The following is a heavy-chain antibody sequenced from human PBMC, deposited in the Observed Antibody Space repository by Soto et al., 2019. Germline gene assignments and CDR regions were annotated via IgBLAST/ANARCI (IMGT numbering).Heavy chain of an antibody. CDR3: ARGGRNVLRFLEWLPRVYYYGMDV. J-gene: IGHJ6*02. V-gene: IGHV4-34*01. CDR1: GWSFSGYY. D-gene: IGHD3-3*01. Sequence: SETLSLTCAVYGWSFSGYYWSWIRQPPGKGLEWIGEINHSGSTNYNPSLKSRVTISVDTSKNQFSLKLSSVTAADTAVYYCARGGRNVLRFLEWLPRVYYYGMDVWGQGTTVTVSS. CDR2: INHSGST.